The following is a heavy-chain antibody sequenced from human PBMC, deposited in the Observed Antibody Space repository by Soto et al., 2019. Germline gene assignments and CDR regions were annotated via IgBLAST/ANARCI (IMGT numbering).Heavy chain of an antibody. CDR2: IYHSGST. D-gene: IGHD3-3*01. Sequence: SETLSLTCAVSGYSISSGYYWGWIRQPPGKGLEWIGSIYHSGSTYYNPSLKSRVTISVGTSKNQFSLKLSSVTAADTAVYYCARDTMHYDFWSGYQYYYYYGMDVWGQGTTVTVSS. V-gene: IGHV4-38-2*02. J-gene: IGHJ6*02. CDR3: ARDTMHYDFWSGYQYYYYYGMDV. CDR1: GYSISSGYY.